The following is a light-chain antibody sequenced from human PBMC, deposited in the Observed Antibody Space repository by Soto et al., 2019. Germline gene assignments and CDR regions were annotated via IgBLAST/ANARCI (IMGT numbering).Light chain of an antibody. CDR3: SSYTDSSNYV. V-gene: IGLV2-14*02. CDR1: SSDVGSYNL. Sequence: QSALTQPASVSGSPGQSITISCTGTSSDVGSYNLVSWYQKHPGKAPKLMIYEGSKRPSGVSNRFSGSRSGNTASLTISGLQAEDEADYYCSSYTDSSNYVFGTGTKLTVL. J-gene: IGLJ1*01. CDR2: EGS.